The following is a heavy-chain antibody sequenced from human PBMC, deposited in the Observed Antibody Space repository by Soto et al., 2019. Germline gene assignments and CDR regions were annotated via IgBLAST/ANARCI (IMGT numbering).Heavy chain of an antibody. J-gene: IGHJ3*02. CDR1: GLTLSSYA. Sequence: PGGSLRLSCAASGLTLSSYAMSWVRQAPGKGLEWVSGISGSGERTYYADSVKGRVTISRDNSKNTLYLQMNSLRAEDTAVYYCAKQRGQLANNAFDIWGQGTRVTVSS. V-gene: IGHV3-23*01. D-gene: IGHD6-13*01. CDR3: AKQRGQLANNAFDI. CDR2: ISGSGERT.